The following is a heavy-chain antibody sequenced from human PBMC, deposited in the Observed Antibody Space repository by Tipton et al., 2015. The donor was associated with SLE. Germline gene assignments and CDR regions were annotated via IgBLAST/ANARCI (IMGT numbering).Heavy chain of an antibody. V-gene: IGHV1-69*05. Sequence: QLVQSGAEVKKPGASVKASCKASGYTFTSYGISWVRQAPGQGLEWMGGIIPIFGTANYAQTFQGRVTITTDESTSTAYMELSSLRAEDTAVYYCARSRVNMVQGVITGYYYYDMDVWGQGTTVTVSS. D-gene: IGHD3-10*01. CDR2: IIPIFGTA. CDR3: ARSRVNMVQGVITGYYYYDMDV. J-gene: IGHJ6*02. CDR1: GYTFTSYG.